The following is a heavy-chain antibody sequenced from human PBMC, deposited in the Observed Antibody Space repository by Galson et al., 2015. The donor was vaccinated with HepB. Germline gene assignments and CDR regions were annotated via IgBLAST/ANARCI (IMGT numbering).Heavy chain of an antibody. Sequence: SVKVSCKASGYTFTSYAMHWVRQAPGQRLEWMGWINAGNGNTKYSQKFQGRVTITRDTSASTAYMELSSLRSEDTAVYYCARVSVDTAMVAVWGAFDIWGQGTMVTVSS. D-gene: IGHD5-18*01. CDR1: GYTFTSYA. V-gene: IGHV1-3*01. CDR3: ARVSVDTAMVAVWGAFDI. J-gene: IGHJ3*02. CDR2: INAGNGNT.